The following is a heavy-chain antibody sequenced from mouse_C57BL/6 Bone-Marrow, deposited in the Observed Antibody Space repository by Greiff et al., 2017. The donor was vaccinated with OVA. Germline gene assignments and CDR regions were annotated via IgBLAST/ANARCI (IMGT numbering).Heavy chain of an antibody. Sequence: VKLQQPGAELVKPGASVKLSCKASGYTFTSYWMHWVKQRPGRGLEWIGRIDPNSGGTKYNEKFKSKATLTVDKPSSTAYMQLSSLTSEDSAVYYCASWGYCYFDFWGTGTTVTVSS. CDR1: GYTFTSYW. CDR3: ASWGYCYFDF. D-gene: IGHD4-1*01. CDR2: IDPNSGGT. V-gene: IGHV1-72*01. J-gene: IGHJ1*03.